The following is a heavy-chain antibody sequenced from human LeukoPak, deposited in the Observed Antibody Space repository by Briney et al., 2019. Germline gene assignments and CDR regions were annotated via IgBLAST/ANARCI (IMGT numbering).Heavy chain of an antibody. Sequence: ASVKVSCKASGGTFISYAISWVRQAPGQGLEWMGGIIPIFGTANYAQKFQGRVTITADESTSTAYMELSSLRSEDTAVYYCARGLLTVYSPYWFDPWGQGTLVTVSS. D-gene: IGHD3-9*01. CDR1: GGTFISYA. CDR2: IIPIFGTA. CDR3: ARGLLTVYSPYWFDP. V-gene: IGHV1-69*13. J-gene: IGHJ5*02.